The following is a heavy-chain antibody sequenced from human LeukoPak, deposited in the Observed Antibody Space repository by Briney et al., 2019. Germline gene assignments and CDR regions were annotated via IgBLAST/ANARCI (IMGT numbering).Heavy chain of an antibody. J-gene: IGHJ2*01. D-gene: IGHD4-17*01. CDR3: ARAYGDYTTGNWYFDL. V-gene: IGHV1-8*03. CDR1: GFSFTGYF. CDR2: IDPNSGNT. Sequence: ASVKVSCKASGFSFTGYFMHWVRQAPGQGPEWMGRIDPNSGNTGYAQKFQGRVTITRNTSISTAYMELSSLRSEDTAVYYCARAYGDYTTGNWYFDLWGRGTLVTVSS.